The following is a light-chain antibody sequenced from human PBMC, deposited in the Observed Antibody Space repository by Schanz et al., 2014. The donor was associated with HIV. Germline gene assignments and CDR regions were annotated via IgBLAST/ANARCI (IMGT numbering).Light chain of an antibody. CDR2: EVS. CDR3: SSYAGTNNLVL. Sequence: QSALTQPPSASGSPGQSVTISCTGTSSDVGAYKYVSWYQQHPGKAPKLMIFEVSERPSGVPDRFSGSKSGNTASLTVSGLQAEDEAEYYCSSYAGTNNLVLFAGGTKLTVL. CDR1: SSDVGAYKY. J-gene: IGLJ2*01. V-gene: IGLV2-8*01.